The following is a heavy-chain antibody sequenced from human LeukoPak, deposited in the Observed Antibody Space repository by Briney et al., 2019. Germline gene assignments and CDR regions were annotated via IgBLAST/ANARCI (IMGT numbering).Heavy chain of an antibody. CDR2: IWYDGSNK. CDR3: ARGGNIVVVPAAAFDY. CDR1: GFTFSSYG. Sequence: PGRSLRLSCAASGFTFSSYGMHWVRQAPGMGLEWVAVIWYDGSNKYYADSVKGRFTISRDNSKNTLYLQMNSLRAEDTAVYYCARGGNIVVVPAAAFDYWGQGTLVTVSS. J-gene: IGHJ4*02. V-gene: IGHV3-33*01. D-gene: IGHD2-2*01.